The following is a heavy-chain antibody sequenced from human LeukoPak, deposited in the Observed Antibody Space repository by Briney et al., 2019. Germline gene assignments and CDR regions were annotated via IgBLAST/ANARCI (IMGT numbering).Heavy chain of an antibody. J-gene: IGHJ4*02. CDR1: GFTFSSYS. V-gene: IGHV3-21*01. CDR3: ARVGVGNSFDFDY. CDR2: ISSSSSYI. D-gene: IGHD6-6*01. Sequence: GGSLRLSCAASGFTFSSYSMNWVRQAPGKGLEWVSSISSSSSYIYYADSVKGRFTISRDNAKNSLYLQLNSLRAEDTAVYYCARVGVGNSFDFDYWGQGTLVTVSS.